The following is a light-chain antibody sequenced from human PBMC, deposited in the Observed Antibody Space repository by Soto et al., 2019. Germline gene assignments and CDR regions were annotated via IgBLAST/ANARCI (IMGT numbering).Light chain of an antibody. J-gene: IGKJ2*01. V-gene: IGKV1-12*01. Sequence: DIQMTQSPSSVSASVGDRVTITCRASQDISIRVAWYQQKPGKAPKLLIYRTSTLQSGVPSRFSGSGSGTDFTLTISSLQPEDFATYSCQQGNSLPYTFGHGTKLEIK. CDR1: QDISIR. CDR3: QQGNSLPYT. CDR2: RTS.